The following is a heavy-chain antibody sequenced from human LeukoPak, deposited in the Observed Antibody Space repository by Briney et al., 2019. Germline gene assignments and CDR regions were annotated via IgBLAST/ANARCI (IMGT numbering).Heavy chain of an antibody. D-gene: IGHD3-10*01. Sequence: ASVKVSCKAPGGTFSSYAISWVRRAPGQGLEWMGWINPNSGGTFYVPKFQGRVTMTRDTSITTVYMDLSSLTSDDTAVFFCARSGTPHSRSGGLDPWGQGTLVTVSS. V-gene: IGHV1-2*02. CDR3: ARSGTPHSRSGGLDP. CDR1: GGTFSSYA. J-gene: IGHJ5*02. CDR2: INPNSGGT.